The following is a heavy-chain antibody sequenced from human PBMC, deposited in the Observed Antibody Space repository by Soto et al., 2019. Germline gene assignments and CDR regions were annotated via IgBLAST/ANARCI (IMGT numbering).Heavy chain of an antibody. CDR2: IYYSGST. CDR3: ARRYGTGFDY. CDR1: GGSISSYY. D-gene: IGHD4-17*01. Sequence: PSETLSLTCTVSGGSISSYYWSWIRQPPGKGLEWIGYIYYSGSTNYNPSLKSRVTISVDTSKNQFSLKLSSVTAADTAVYYCARRYGTGFDYWGRGTLVTVSS. V-gene: IGHV4-59*08. J-gene: IGHJ4*02.